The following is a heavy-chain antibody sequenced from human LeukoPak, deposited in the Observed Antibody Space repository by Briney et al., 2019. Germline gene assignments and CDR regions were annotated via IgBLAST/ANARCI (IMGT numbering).Heavy chain of an antibody. Sequence: SETLSLTCTVSGGSISSSSYYWGWIRQPPGKGLEWIGSIYHSGSTYYNPSLKSRVTISVDTSKNQFSLKLSSVTAADTAVYYCARRINGPYGAARPRDWNYYYYYYMDVWGKGTTVTVSS. V-gene: IGHV4-39*07. CDR3: ARRINGPYGAARPRDWNYYYYYYMDV. D-gene: IGHD6-6*01. CDR1: GGSISSSSYY. J-gene: IGHJ6*03. CDR2: IYHSGST.